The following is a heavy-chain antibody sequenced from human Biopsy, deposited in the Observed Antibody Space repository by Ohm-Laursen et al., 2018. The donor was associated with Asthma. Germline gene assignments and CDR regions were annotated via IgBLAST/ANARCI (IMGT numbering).Heavy chain of an antibody. CDR2: ISVYNGNT. Sequence: ASDTPSWPPSSHTFDSAGTRSARHHRGQGLGSQGLISVYNGNTKVAQKLQDRVTMITDTSTSIAYMELRSLRSDDTAVYFCARAVDYSHYYGIDVWGQETTVTVS. J-gene: IGHJ6*02. V-gene: IGHV1-18*01. CDR3: ARAVDYSHYYGIDV. D-gene: IGHD3-10*01. CDR1: SHTFDSAG.